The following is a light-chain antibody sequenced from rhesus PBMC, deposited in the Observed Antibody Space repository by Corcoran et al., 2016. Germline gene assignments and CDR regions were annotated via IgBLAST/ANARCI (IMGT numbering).Light chain of an antibody. Sequence: DIQMTQSPSSLSASVGDTVTITFRASQSISNWLAWYQQKPGKAPKALIYKASSLQSGVPSRFSGSGSGTDFTLTISGLQSEDFATYYCQQYASSPIFTFGPGTKLDIK. CDR2: KAS. CDR1: QSISNW. V-gene: IGKV1-22*01. J-gene: IGKJ3*01. CDR3: QQYASSPIFT.